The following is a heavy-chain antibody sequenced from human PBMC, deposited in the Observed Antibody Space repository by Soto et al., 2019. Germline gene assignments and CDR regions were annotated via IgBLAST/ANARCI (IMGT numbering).Heavy chain of an antibody. V-gene: IGHV3-73*01. D-gene: IGHD3-3*01. CDR3: TSPYDFWSDTPGTDGYYYGMDV. Sequence: GGSLRLSCAASGFTFSGSAMHWVRQASGKGLEWVGRIRSKANSYATAYAASVKGRFTISRDDSKNTAYLQMNSLKTEDTAVYYCTSPYDFWSDTPGTDGYYYGMDVWGQGTTVTVSS. CDR1: GFTFSGSA. CDR2: IRSKANSYAT. J-gene: IGHJ6*02.